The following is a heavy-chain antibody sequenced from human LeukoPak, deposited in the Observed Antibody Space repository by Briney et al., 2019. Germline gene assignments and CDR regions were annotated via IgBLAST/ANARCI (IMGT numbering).Heavy chain of an antibody. CDR2: ISSSSSYI. D-gene: IGHD6-13*01. J-gene: IGHJ4*02. CDR1: GFTFSSYS. V-gene: IGHV3-21*04. CDR3: ARSHSSSWYSAFLDY. Sequence: GGSLRLSCAASGFTFSSYSMNWVRQAPGKGLEWVSSISSSSSYIYYADSVKGRFTISRDNAKNSLYLQMNSLRAEDTAVYYCARSHSSSWYSAFLDYWGQGTLVTVSS.